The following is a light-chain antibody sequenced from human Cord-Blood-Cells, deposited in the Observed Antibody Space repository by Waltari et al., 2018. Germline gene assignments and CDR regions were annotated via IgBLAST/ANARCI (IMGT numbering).Light chain of an antibody. CDR1: QSISSY. J-gene: IGKJ1*01. V-gene: IGKV1-39*01. CDR3: KQSYSTPQT. Sequence: DIQMTQSPSSLSASVGDRVTITCRASQSISSYLNWYQQKPGKAPKLLIYAASSLQSGVPSRFSGSGSGTDFTLTISSLQPEEFATYYCKQSYSTPQTFGQGTKVEIK. CDR2: AAS.